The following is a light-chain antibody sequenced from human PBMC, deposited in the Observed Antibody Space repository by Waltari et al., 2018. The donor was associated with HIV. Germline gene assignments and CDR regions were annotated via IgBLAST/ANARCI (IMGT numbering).Light chain of an antibody. CDR3: QSYDSSLSGSVV. J-gene: IGLJ2*01. CDR1: SSNMRAGPA. CDR2: VDN. V-gene: IGLV1-40*01. Sequence: QSVLTPPPPLSCAPGQRLPFPCTGCSSNMRAGPAVHCYRQLPGTAPKPLIYVDNNRPSGVPDRFSGAKSGTSASLAITGLQAEDEANYYCQSYDSSLSGSVVFGGGTKLTVL.